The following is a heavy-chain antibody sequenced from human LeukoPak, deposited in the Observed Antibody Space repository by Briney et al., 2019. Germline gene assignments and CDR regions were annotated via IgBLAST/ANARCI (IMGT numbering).Heavy chain of an antibody. J-gene: IGHJ5*02. V-gene: IGHV4-34*01. CDR3: ARGPVLLWFGELRGGFDP. Sequence: PSETLSLTCAVYGGSFSGYYWSWIRQPPGKGLEWIGEINHSGSTNCNPSLKSRVTISVDTSKNQFSLKLSSVTAADTAVYYCARGPVLLWFGELRGGFDPWGQGTLVTVSS. D-gene: IGHD3-10*01. CDR2: INHSGST. CDR1: GGSFSGYY.